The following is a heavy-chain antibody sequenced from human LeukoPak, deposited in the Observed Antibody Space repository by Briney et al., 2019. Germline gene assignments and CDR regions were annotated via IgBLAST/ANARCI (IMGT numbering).Heavy chain of an antibody. V-gene: IGHV1-3*01. CDR3: ARGRGTIGSNRDFYYYYYMDV. CDR2: MNGGNGNT. CDR1: GYIFTDYA. D-gene: IGHD1/OR15-1a*01. Sequence: ASVKVSCKASGYIFTDYAIHWLRQAPGQRPEWMGWMNGGNGNTKYSQKFQGRITLIRDTSAATAYMELSSLRHDDLAVYYCARGRGTIGSNRDFYYYYYMDVWGKGTTVTVSS. J-gene: IGHJ6*03.